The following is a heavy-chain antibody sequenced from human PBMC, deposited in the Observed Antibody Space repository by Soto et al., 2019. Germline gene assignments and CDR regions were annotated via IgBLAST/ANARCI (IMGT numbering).Heavy chain of an antibody. V-gene: IGHV3-74*01. Sequence: EVQLVESGGGLVQPGGSLRLSCAASGFTFSGSWMHWVRQAPGKGLVWVSRINGDGSGTSYADFVKGRFTISRDNAKNTLFLQRNGLRDEDTPVYYCAREIFGSGTANDYWGQGTLVTVSS. D-gene: IGHD3-10*01. CDR1: GFTFSGSW. CDR3: AREIFGSGTANDY. CDR2: INGDGSGT. J-gene: IGHJ4*02.